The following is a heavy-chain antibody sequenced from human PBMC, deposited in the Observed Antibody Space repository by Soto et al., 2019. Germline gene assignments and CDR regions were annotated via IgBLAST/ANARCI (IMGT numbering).Heavy chain of an antibody. V-gene: IGHV4-34*01. CDR1: GGSFSGYY. J-gene: IGHJ5*02. CDR2: INHSGST. CDR3: ARGRITIFGVVITKGRYNWFDP. Sequence: SETLSLTCAVYGGSFSGYYWSWIRQPPGKGLEWIGEINHSGSTNYNPSPKSRVTISVDTSKNQFSLKLSSVTAADTAVYYCARGRITIFGVVITKGRYNWFDPWGQGTLVTVSS. D-gene: IGHD3-3*01.